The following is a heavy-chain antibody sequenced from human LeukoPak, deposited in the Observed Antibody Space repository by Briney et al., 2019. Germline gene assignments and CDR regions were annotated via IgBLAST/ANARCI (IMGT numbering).Heavy chain of an antibody. CDR3: ARVAGYSSSVDAWFDP. Sequence: GSLRLSCAASGFTFSSYWMLWVRQAPGKGLVWVSRINSDGSTTIYADSVKGRFTISRDNAKTTLYLQMNSLRAEDAAVYYCARVAGYSSSVDAWFDPWGQGTLVTVSS. J-gene: IGHJ5*02. CDR1: GFTFSSYW. D-gene: IGHD6-13*01. V-gene: IGHV3-74*01. CDR2: INSDGSTT.